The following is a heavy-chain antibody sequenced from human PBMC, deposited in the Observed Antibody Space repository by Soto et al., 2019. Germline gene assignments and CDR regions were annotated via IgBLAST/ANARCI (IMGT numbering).Heavy chain of an antibody. CDR3: AIHPTEYYYYYYMDV. Sequence: GGSLRLSCAASGFTFSSYSMNWVRQAPGKGLEWVSYISSSSSTIYYADSVKGRFTISRDNAKNSLYLQMNSLRAEDTAVYYCAIHPTEYYYYYYMDVWGKGTTVTVSS. CDR1: GFTFSSYS. CDR2: ISSSSSTI. J-gene: IGHJ6*03. V-gene: IGHV3-48*01.